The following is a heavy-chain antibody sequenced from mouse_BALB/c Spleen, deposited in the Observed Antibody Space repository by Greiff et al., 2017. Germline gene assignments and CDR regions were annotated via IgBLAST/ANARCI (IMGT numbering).Heavy chain of an antibody. D-gene: IGHD1-2*01. V-gene: IGHV3-2*02. Sequence: EVKLVESGPGLVKPSQSLSLTCTVTGYSITSDYAWTWSRQFPGNKLEWMGYISYSGSTSYNPSLKSRISITRDTSKNQFFLQLNSVTTEDTATYYCARRTTARGYFDYWGQGTTLTVSS. J-gene: IGHJ2*01. CDR3: ARRTTARGYFDY. CDR1: GYSITSDYA. CDR2: ISYSGST.